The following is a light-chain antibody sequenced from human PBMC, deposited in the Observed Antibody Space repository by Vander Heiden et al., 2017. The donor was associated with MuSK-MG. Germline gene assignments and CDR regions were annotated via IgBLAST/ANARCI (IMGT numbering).Light chain of an antibody. CDR1: KLGNKY. CDR3: QTWDSTHVV. Sequence: SYELTQPPSVSVSPGQTASITCSGDKLGNKYVFWYQQKPGQSPVLVIEEDSRRPSGIPDRFSGSNSGNTATLTISGTQAMDEADYYCQTWDSTHVVFGGGTKLTVL. J-gene: IGLJ2*01. CDR2: EDS. V-gene: IGLV3-1*01.